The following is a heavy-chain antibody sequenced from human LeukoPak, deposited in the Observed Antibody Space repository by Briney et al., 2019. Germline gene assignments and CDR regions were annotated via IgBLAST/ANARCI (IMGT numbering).Heavy chain of an antibody. Sequence: GGSLRLSCAASGFTFSSYSMNWVRQAPGRGLEWVSSISSSSSYIYYADSVKGRFTISRDNAKNSLYLQMNSLRVEDTAVYYCVPLNWNPPGDFDRWGQGTLVTVSS. CDR3: VPLNWNPPGDFDR. D-gene: IGHD1-20*01. J-gene: IGHJ4*02. CDR2: ISSSSSYI. V-gene: IGHV3-21*01. CDR1: GFTFSSYS.